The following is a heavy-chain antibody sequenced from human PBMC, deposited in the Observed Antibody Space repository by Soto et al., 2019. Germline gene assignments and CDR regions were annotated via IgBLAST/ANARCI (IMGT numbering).Heavy chain of an antibody. CDR3: ARVLYYGSGSYSPDAIDF. Sequence: QVQLVQSGAEVRKPGSSVKVSCKASGGSLKGYGIGWVRQAPGQGLEWMGVVSPVFGAANYAQKYQTRVTIIADASTSTVNMELSSLTSEDTALYDSARVLYYGSGSYSPDAIDFWGQGTRVTVSS. J-gene: IGHJ4*03. CDR2: VSPVFGAA. D-gene: IGHD3-10*01. CDR1: GGSLKGYG. V-gene: IGHV1-69*01.